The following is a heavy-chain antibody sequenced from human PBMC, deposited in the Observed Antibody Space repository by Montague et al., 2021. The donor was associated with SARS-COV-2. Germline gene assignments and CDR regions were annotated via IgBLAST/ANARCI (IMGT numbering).Heavy chain of an antibody. CDR1: GGSISSSSYY. CDR3: ARQVTGRYFDWILYGMDV. Sequence: SETLSLTCTVSGGSISSSSYYWGWIRQPPRKGLEWIGSIYYSGXTXYXXXXKXRVTISVDTSKNQFSLKLSSVTAADTAVYCCARQVTGRYFDWILYGMDVWGQGTTVTVSS. J-gene: IGHJ6*02. V-gene: IGHV4-39*01. CDR2: IYYSGXT. D-gene: IGHD3-9*01.